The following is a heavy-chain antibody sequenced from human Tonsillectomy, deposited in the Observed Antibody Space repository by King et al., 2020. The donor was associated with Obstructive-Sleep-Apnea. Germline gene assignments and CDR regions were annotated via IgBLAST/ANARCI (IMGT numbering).Heavy chain of an antibody. Sequence: VQLQESGPGLVKPSETLSLTCTVSGYSISSGFYWGCIRQPPGKGLEWIGSIYHSGSTYYNPSLRSRVTMSVDTSNNQFSLKLRSVTAADTAVYYCARDPNSGGGSCYFDYWGQGTLVAVSS. D-gene: IGHD2-15*01. V-gene: IGHV4-38-2*02. CDR2: IYHSGST. J-gene: IGHJ4*02. CDR1: GYSISSGFY. CDR3: ARDPNSGGGSCYFDY.